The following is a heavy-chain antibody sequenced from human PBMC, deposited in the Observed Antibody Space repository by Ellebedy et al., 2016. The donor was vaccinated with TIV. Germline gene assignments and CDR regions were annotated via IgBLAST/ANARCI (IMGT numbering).Heavy chain of an antibody. Sequence: CTLNWVRQAPGKGLEWVSSISGSTSYIYYADSVKGRFTLSRDFSKNTLYLQMNSLRVEDTAMYYCARFYYDSEGYRFDAFDIWGQGTMVTVSS. CDR2: ISGSTSYI. D-gene: IGHD3-22*01. V-gene: IGHV3-21*01. CDR3: ARFYYDSEGYRFDAFDI. CDR1: CT. J-gene: IGHJ3*02.